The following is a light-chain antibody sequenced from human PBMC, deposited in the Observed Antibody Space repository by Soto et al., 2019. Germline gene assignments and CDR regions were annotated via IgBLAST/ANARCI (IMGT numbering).Light chain of an antibody. Sequence: DVVMTQSPLSLPVTPGEPASISCRSSQSLLHSNGNNYLDWYLQKPGQSPQLLIYLGSNRASWVPDRFSGSGSVLDFTLKLSRVAAEDVGFYYCVLAVRLPRTFGQGTMVEI. V-gene: IGKV2-28*01. CDR3: VLAVRLPRT. CDR2: LGS. J-gene: IGKJ1*01. CDR1: QSLLHSNGNNY.